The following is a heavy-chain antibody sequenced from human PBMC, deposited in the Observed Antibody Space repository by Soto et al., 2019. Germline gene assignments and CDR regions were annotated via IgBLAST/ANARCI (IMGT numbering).Heavy chain of an antibody. CDR2: ISSKSKYK. CDR1: EFIFSDYY. CDR3: ARGGGGGPFEY. V-gene: IGHV3-11*06. Sequence: QVQLVESGGGLVKPGGSLRLSCAASEFIFSDYYMSWIRQAPGKGLEWISYISSKSKYKYYADSVKGRFTISRDNAESSLYLHINSLRPDDTAVYFCARGGGGGPFEYWGQGALVIVSS. D-gene: IGHD2-21*01. J-gene: IGHJ4*02.